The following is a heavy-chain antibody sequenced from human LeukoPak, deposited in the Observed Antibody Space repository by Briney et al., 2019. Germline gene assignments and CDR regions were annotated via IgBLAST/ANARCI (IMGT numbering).Heavy chain of an antibody. CDR3: AREGYGDQSNTFDY. CDR2: IKQDGSEK. Sequence: GGSLRLSCAASGFTFSSYWMSWVRQAPGKGLEWVANIKQDGSEKYYVDSVKGRFTISRDNAKNSLYLQMNSLRAEDTAVYYCAREGYGDQSNTFDYWGQGTLVTVSS. V-gene: IGHV3-7*03. D-gene: IGHD4-17*01. J-gene: IGHJ4*02. CDR1: GFTFSSYW.